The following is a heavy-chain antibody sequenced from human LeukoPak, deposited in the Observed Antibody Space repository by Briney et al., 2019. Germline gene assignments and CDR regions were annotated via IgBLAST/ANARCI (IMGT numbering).Heavy chain of an antibody. V-gene: IGHV3-13*01. D-gene: IGHD6-13*01. J-gene: IGHJ4*02. CDR1: GFTFSSYD. CDR3: ARGAAAAGTMDY. CDR2: IGTAGDT. Sequence: GGSLRLSCAASGFTFSSYDMHWVRQATGKGLVWVSAIGTAGDTYYPGSVKGRFTISRENAKNSLYLQMNSLRAGDMAVYYCARGAAAAGTMDYWGQGTLVTVSS.